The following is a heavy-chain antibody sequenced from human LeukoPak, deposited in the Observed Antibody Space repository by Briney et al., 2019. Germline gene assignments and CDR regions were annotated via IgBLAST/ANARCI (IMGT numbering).Heavy chain of an antibody. Sequence: PGGSLRLSCAASGFTFSSYAMSWVRQAPGKGLEWVSGISGSGGSTSYGDSVKGRFTISRDNSKNTLFLQMNSLRAEDTAVYYCAKSIYDILTGYPHWGQGTLVTVSS. D-gene: IGHD3-9*01. V-gene: IGHV3-23*01. CDR3: AKSIYDILTGYPH. J-gene: IGHJ4*02. CDR1: GFTFSSYA. CDR2: ISGSGGST.